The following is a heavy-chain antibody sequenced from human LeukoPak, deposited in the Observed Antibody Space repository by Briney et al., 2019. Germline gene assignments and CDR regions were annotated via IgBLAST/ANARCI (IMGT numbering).Heavy chain of an antibody. CDR1: GYTFTSYG. J-gene: IGHJ4*02. D-gene: IGHD3-22*01. Sequence: WASVKVSCKASGYTFTSYGISWVRQAPGQGLEWMGWISAYNGNTNYAQKLQGRVTMTTDTSTSTAYMELRSPRSDDTAVYYCARDASLTNYYDSSGYSFDYWGQGTLVTVSS. CDR3: ARDASLTNYYDSSGYSFDY. CDR2: ISAYNGNT. V-gene: IGHV1-18*01.